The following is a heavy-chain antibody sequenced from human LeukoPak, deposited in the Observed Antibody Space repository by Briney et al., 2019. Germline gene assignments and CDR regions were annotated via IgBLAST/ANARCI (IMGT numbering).Heavy chain of an antibody. CDR2: ISPNSGGT. J-gene: IGHJ4*02. D-gene: IGHD3-10*01. CDR3: ARGPSGSGGYDY. Sequence: ASVKVSCKASGFTFSGYYMHWVRQAPGQGLEWMAWISPNSGGTNYVQKFQGRVTVTRDTSISTDYMEISGLTSDDTALYYCARGPSGSGGYDYWGQGTLVTVSS. V-gene: IGHV1-2*02. CDR1: GFTFSGYY.